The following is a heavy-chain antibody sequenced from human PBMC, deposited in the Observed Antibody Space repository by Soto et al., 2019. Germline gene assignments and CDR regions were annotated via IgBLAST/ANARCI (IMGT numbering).Heavy chain of an antibody. CDR2: IYYSGST. J-gene: IGHJ5*02. D-gene: IGHD5-18*01. Sequence: QLQLQESGPGLVKPSETLSLTCTVSGGSISSSSYYWGWIRQPPGKGLEWIGSIYYSGSTYYNPSLKSRVTISVDTSKNQFSLKLSSVTAADTAVYYCACDTAIAWFDPWGQGTLVTVSS. V-gene: IGHV4-39*01. CDR3: ACDTAIAWFDP. CDR1: GGSISSSSYY.